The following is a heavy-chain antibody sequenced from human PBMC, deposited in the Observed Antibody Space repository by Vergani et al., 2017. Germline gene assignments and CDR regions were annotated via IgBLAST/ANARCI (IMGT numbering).Heavy chain of an antibody. CDR2: INHSGST. V-gene: IGHV4-34*01. J-gene: IGHJ4*02. D-gene: IGHD2-2*01. CDR3: ARGRRRGIVVVPAAMPLDY. CDR1: GGSFSGYY. Sequence: QVQLQQWGAGLLKPSETLSLTCAVYGGSFSGYYWSWIRQPPGKGLEWIGEINHSGSTNYNPSLKSRGTISVDTSKNQFSLKLSSVTAADTAVYFCARGRRRGIVVVPAAMPLDYWGQGTLVTVSS.